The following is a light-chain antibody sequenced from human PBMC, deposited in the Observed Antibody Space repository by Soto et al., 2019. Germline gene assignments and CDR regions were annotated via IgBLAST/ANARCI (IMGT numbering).Light chain of an antibody. J-gene: IGKJ2*01. CDR1: QSVSSSY. Sequence: EIVLTRSPGTLSLSPGERATLSCRASQSVSSSYLAWYQQKQGQAPRLLIYGASSRATGIPDRFSGSGSGTDFTLTISRLEPEDFAVYYCQQYGNSPYTLGQGTKLEIK. CDR2: GAS. CDR3: QQYGNSPYT. V-gene: IGKV3-20*01.